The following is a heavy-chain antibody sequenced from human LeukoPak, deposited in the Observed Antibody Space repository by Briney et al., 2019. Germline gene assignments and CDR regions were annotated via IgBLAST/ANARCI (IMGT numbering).Heavy chain of an antibody. CDR3: ARHRRVNMYYYDSSGYSDY. CDR1: GYSFTSYW. V-gene: IGHV5-51*01. J-gene: IGHJ4*02. CDR2: IYPGDSDT. Sequence: GESLKISCKGSGYSFTSYWIGWVRQMPGKGLEWMGIIYPGDSDTRYSPSFQGQVTISADKSTSTAYLQWSSLKASDTAMSYCARHRRVNMYYYDSSGYSDYWGQGTLVTVSS. D-gene: IGHD3-22*01.